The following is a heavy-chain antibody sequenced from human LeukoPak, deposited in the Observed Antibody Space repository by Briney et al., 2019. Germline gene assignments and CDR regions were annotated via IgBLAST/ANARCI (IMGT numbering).Heavy chain of an antibody. CDR3: ARAPWAYGNYVHAFDI. CDR1: GGSISGSYY. V-gene: IGHV4-39*07. D-gene: IGHD4-11*01. J-gene: IGHJ3*02. Sequence: PSETLSLTCTVSGGSISGSYYWAWIRQPPGKGLEWIGSIYSGGRIYYNPSLKSRVTISVDTSKNHFSLKLTSVTAADTAVYYCARAPWAYGNYVHAFDIWGQGTMVTVSS. CDR2: IYSGGRI.